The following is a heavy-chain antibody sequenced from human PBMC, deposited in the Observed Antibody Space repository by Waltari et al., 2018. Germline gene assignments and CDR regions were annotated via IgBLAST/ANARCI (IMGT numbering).Heavy chain of an antibody. Sequence: QVQLQESGPGLVKPSETLSLTCAVSGYSISSGYYWGWIRQPPGKGLEWIGSIYHSGSTYYNPSLKSRVTISVDTSKNQFSLKLSSVTAADTAVYYCARHVEVVAVPGWFDPWGQGTLVTVSS. D-gene: IGHD2-15*01. J-gene: IGHJ5*02. V-gene: IGHV4-38-2*01. CDR2: IYHSGST. CDR1: GYSISSGYY. CDR3: ARHVEVVAVPGWFDP.